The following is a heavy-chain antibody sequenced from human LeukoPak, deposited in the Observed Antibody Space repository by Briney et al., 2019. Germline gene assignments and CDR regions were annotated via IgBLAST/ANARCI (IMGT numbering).Heavy chain of an antibody. CDR3: ARCPRAGWFDP. CDR2: IYYSGST. CDR1: GGSISSSSYY. Sequence: SETLSLTCTVSGGSISSSSYYWGWIRQPPGKGLEWINSIYYSGSTYYNPSLKSRVTISVDTSKNQFSLKLSSVTAADTAVYYCARCPRAGWFDPWGQGTLVTVSS. V-gene: IGHV4-39*01. J-gene: IGHJ5*02.